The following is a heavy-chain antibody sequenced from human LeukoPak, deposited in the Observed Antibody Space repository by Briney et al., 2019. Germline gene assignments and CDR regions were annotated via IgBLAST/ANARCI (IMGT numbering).Heavy chain of an antibody. Sequence: TGGSLRLSCAASGFTFSYYAMSWVRQAPGKGLEWVSAISGSGGSTYYADSVKGRFTISRDNSKNTLYLQMNSLRAEDTAVYYCAKGIIYVLGVDYWGQGTLVTVSS. CDR2: ISGSGGST. V-gene: IGHV3-23*01. CDR1: GFTFSYYA. J-gene: IGHJ4*02. CDR3: AKGIIYVLGVDY. D-gene: IGHD1-26*01.